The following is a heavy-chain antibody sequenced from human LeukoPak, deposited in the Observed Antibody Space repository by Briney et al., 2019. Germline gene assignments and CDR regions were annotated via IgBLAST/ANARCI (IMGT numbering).Heavy chain of an antibody. CDR2: IDWDDDK. CDR3: ALIRGNSGSYYVDY. J-gene: IGHJ4*02. V-gene: IGHV2-70*11. D-gene: IGHD1-26*01. CDR1: GFSLSTSGMC. Sequence: SGPALVKPTQTLTLTCTFSGFSLSTSGMCVSWIRQPPGKALEWLARIDWDDDKYYSTSLKTRLTISKDTSKNQVVLTMTNMDPVDTATYYCALIRGNSGSYYVDYWGQGTLVTVSS.